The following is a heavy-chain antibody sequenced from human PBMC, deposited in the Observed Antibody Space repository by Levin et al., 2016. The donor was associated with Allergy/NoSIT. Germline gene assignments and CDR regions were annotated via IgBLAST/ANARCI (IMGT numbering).Heavy chain of an antibody. V-gene: IGHV3-30-3*01. D-gene: IGHD3-10*01. CDR2: ISVDGNNQ. Sequence: GGSLRLSCEASGFIFSNYAMNWVRQSPDKGLEWVTIISVDGNNQHYADTVKGRFIISRDNSKNTLYLQMNGVRPDDSAVYYCARGFGYWGQGVQVTVSS. CDR3: ARGFGY. CDR1: GFIFSNYA. J-gene: IGHJ4*02.